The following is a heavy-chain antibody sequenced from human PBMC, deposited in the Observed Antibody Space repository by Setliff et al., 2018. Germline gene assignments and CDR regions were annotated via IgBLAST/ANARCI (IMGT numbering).Heavy chain of an antibody. CDR2: MSGSGRYT. CDR1: GFIFSNYA. J-gene: IGHJ4*02. V-gene: IGHV3-23*01. D-gene: IGHD4-17*01. CDR3: SKHPTALTTAGGDY. Sequence: GGSLRLSCAASGFIFSNYAMSWVRQAPGKGPEWVCGMSGSGRYTHHADSVKGRFTISRDNSKNTLFLQMNSLIFDDTAVYYCSKHPTALTTAGGDYWGQGTLVTVSS.